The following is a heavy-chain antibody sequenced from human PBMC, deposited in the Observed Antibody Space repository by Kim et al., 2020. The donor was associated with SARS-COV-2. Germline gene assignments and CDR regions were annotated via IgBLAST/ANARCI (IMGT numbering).Heavy chain of an antibody. V-gene: IGHV4-34*01. CDR1: GGSFSGYY. D-gene: IGHD3-22*01. CDR3: AREPPITMIVAKETSPPEITRKGLRDYYYYGMDV. CDR2: INHSGST. J-gene: IGHJ6*02. Sequence: SETLSLTCAVYGGSFSGYYWSWIRQPPGKGLEWIGEINHSGSTNYNPSLKSRVTISVDTSKNQFSLKLSSVTAADTAVYYCAREPPITMIVAKETSPPEITRKGLRDYYYYGMDVWGQGTTVTVSS.